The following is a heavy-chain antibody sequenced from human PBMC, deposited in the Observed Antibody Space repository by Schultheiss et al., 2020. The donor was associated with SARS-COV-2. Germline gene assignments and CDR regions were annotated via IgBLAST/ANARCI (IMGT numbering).Heavy chain of an antibody. CDR3: ARDPVTMVQGVSGAFDI. D-gene: IGHD3-10*01. CDR2: IYHSGST. J-gene: IGHJ3*02. CDR1: GSSISSGDYY. Sequence: SETLSLTCTVSGSSISSGDYYWGWIRQPPGKGLEWIGTIYHSGSTYYNPSLKSRVTISVDTSKNQFSLKLSSVTAADTAVYYCARDPVTMVQGVSGAFDIWGQGTMVTVSS. V-gene: IGHV4-38-2*02.